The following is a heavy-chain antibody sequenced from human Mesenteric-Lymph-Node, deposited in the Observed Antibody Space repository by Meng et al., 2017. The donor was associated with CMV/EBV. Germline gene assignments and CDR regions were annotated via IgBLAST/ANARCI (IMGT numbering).Heavy chain of an antibody. CDR2: ISYDGSNK. V-gene: IGHV3-30-3*01. CDR3: ARDGVGPLDY. J-gene: IGHJ4*02. D-gene: IGHD1-26*01. Sequence: LSCAASGVTFKIFAMHWVRQAPGKGLEWVADISYDGSNKYYADSVKGRFTISRDNSKNTLYLQLNSLRPEDTAVYYCARDGVGPLDYWGQGTLVTVSS. CDR1: GVTFKIFA.